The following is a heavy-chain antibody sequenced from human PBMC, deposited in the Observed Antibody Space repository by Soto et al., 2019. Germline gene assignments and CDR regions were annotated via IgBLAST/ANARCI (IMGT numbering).Heavy chain of an antibody. V-gene: IGHV4-59*01. CDR1: GGSITSYS. CDR2: VHFSGST. J-gene: IGHJ4*02. D-gene: IGHD5-18*01. CDR3: ASVRGYSYGLHGLDY. Sequence: SETLSLTCTVSGGSITSYSWSWIRQPPGKGLEWIGYVHFSGSTKHNASPKSRATLSLDKSRNQFSLKLSSVTAADTAVYYCASVRGYSYGLHGLDYWSQGTLVTVSS.